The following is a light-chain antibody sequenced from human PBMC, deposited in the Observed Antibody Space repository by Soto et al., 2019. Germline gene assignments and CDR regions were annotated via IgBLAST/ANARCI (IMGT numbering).Light chain of an antibody. CDR2: AAS. V-gene: IGKV1-12*01. Sequence: DIQMTQSPSSVSASVGDRVNITCRASQVISNWLAWYQQKPGKAPKLLIYAASRLHGGVPSRFSGSGSGTDFNLTISSLQPEDFATYYCQQVNTFPETFGPGTKVENK. J-gene: IGKJ3*01. CDR1: QVISNW. CDR3: QQVNTFPET.